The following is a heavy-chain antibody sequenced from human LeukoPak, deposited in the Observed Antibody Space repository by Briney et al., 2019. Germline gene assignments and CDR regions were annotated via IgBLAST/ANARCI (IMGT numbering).Heavy chain of an antibody. Sequence: PSETLSLTCTVSGGSISSHYWSRIRQPPGKGLEWIGYIYYSGSTNYNPSLKSRVTISVDTSKNQFSLKLSSVTAADTAVYYCAREDWNDVHFDYWGQGTLVTVSS. CDR2: IYYSGST. CDR3: AREDWNDVHFDY. CDR1: GGSISSHY. V-gene: IGHV4-59*11. J-gene: IGHJ4*02. D-gene: IGHD1-1*01.